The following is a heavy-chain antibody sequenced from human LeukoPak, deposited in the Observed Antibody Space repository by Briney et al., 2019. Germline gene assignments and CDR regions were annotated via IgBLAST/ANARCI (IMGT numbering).Heavy chain of an antibody. J-gene: IGHJ5*02. CDR3: ATAWYGSGSYFNWFDP. V-gene: IGHV1-24*01. CDR2: FDPEDGET. Sequence: ASVKVSCKVSGYTLTELSMHWVRQAPGKGLEWMGGFDPEDGETLYAQKFQGRVTMTEDTSTDTAYMELSSLRSEDTAVYYCATAWYGSGSYFNWFDPWGQGTLVTVSS. D-gene: IGHD3-10*01. CDR1: GYTLTELS.